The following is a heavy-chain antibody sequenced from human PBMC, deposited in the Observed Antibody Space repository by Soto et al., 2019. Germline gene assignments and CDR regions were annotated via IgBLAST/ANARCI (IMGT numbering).Heavy chain of an antibody. CDR2: INPNSGGT. D-gene: IGHD5-18*01. J-gene: IGHJ4*02. V-gene: IGHV1-2*04. Sequence: ASVKVSCKASGYTFTGYYMHWVRQAPGQGLEWMGWINPNSGGTNYAQKFQGWVTMTRDTSISTAYMELSRLRSDDTAVYYCARSRAQTAMVNFDYWGQGTLVTVS. CDR1: GYTFTGYY. CDR3: ARSRAQTAMVNFDY.